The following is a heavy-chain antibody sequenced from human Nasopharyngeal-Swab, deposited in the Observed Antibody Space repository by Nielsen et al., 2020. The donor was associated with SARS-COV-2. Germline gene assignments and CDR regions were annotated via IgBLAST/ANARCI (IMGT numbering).Heavy chain of an antibody. D-gene: IGHD6-6*01. CDR2: ISSSGSTI. V-gene: IGHV3-11*01. CDR1: GFTFSDYY. CDR3: ARVNGQLALAVRYFDL. J-gene: IGHJ2*01. Sequence: GGSLRLSCAASGFTFSDYYTSWIRQAPGKGLEWVSYISSSGSTIYYADSVKGRFTISRDNAKNSLYLQMNSLRAEDTAVYYCARVNGQLALAVRYFDLWGRGTLVTVSS.